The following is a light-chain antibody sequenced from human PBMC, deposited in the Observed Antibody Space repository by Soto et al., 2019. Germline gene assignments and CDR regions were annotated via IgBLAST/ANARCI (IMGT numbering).Light chain of an antibody. J-gene: IGLJ3*02. CDR2: QVS. CDR1: SSDIGTYDL. CDR3: CSYAGSSTVM. V-gene: IGLV2-23*02. Sequence: QSALTQPASVSGSPGQSITISCTGTSSDIGTYDLVSWYQKYPGKAPKLIMSQVSKRPSGLSNRFSGSKSGNTASLTISGLQAEDEADYYCCSYAGSSTVMFGGGTKVTVL.